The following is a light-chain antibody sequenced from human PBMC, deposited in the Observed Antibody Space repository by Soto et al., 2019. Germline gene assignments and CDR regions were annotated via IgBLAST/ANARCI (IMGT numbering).Light chain of an antibody. CDR2: DAS. CDR3: QQDYNLPPT. Sequence: EMVLTQSPATLSLXXGXXXXXXXRASQSVSSYLAWYQQKPGQAPRLLIYDASNRATGIPARFSGSGSGTEFTLTISSLQSEDFAVYYCQQDYNLPPTFGGGTKVDIK. V-gene: IGKV3-11*01. CDR1: QSVSSY. J-gene: IGKJ4*01.